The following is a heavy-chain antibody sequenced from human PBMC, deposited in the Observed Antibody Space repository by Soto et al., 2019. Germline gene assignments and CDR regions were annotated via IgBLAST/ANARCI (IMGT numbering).Heavy chain of an antibody. CDR3: ARSIVVVTALDY. CDR2: ISAYNGNT. V-gene: IGHV1-18*01. CDR1: GYTFTSYG. J-gene: IGHJ4*02. D-gene: IGHD2-21*02. Sequence: ASVKVSCKASGYTFTSYGISWVRQAPGQGLEWMGWISAYNGNTNYAQKFQGRVTITRDTSASTAYMEMSSLRSEDTAVYYCARSIVVVTALDYWGQGTLVTVSS.